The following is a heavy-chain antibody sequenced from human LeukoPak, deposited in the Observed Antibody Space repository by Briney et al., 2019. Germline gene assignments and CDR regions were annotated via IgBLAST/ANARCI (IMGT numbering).Heavy chain of an antibody. CDR2: INHSGST. CDR1: GGSISSGGYS. CDR3: ATRIAAAGTGSYFDY. J-gene: IGHJ4*02. Sequence: SQTLSLTCAVSGGSISSGGYSWSWIRQPPGKGLEWIGYINHSGSTYYNPSLKSRVTISVDRSKNQFSLKLTSVTAADTAVYYCATRIAAAGTGSYFDYWGQGTLVTVSS. D-gene: IGHD6-13*01. V-gene: IGHV4-30-2*01.